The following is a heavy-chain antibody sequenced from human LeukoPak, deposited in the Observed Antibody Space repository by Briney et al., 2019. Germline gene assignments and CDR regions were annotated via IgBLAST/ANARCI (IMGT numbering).Heavy chain of an antibody. Sequence: GESLKISCKGSGYSFTTYWIGWVRQMPGKGLEWMGIIYPGDSNTRYSPSFQGQVTISADKSNSTAYLQWSSLKASDTAMYYCARHEICGGDCSYFNYWGQGTLVTVSS. CDR2: IYPGDSNT. D-gene: IGHD2-21*02. CDR3: ARHEICGGDCSYFNY. J-gene: IGHJ4*02. CDR1: GYSFTTYW. V-gene: IGHV5-51*01.